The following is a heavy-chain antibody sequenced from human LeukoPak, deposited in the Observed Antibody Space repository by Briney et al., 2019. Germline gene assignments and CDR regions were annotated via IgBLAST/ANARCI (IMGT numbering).Heavy chain of an antibody. Sequence: NPGGSLRLSCAASGFSFSNDSMNWVRQPPGKGLEWVSSISSSSKYIYYADSVKGRFTISRDNAKNSLYLQMNNLRAEDSAVYYCAREYTAMAFDYWAQGTLVTVSS. J-gene: IGHJ4*02. CDR1: GFSFSNDS. V-gene: IGHV3-21*01. CDR3: AREYTAMAFDY. D-gene: IGHD5-18*01. CDR2: ISSSSKYI.